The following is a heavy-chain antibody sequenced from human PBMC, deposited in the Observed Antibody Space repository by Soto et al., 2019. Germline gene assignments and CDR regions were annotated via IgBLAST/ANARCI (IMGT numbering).Heavy chain of an antibody. CDR1: GFTFSNAW. V-gene: IGHV3-15*07. J-gene: IGHJ4*01. CDR2: VKSKTHDGTT. D-gene: IGHD1-26*01. Sequence: EVQLVESGGGLVKPGGSLRLSCAASGFTFSNAWINWVRQAPGKGLEWVGRVKSKTHDGTTDYAEPVKGRFAISRDDSNNMVYIHMNSLKIEDTAGDYGTTDSYSSLILVRFDYWGHGTLVTVSS. CDR3: TTDSYSSLILVRFDY.